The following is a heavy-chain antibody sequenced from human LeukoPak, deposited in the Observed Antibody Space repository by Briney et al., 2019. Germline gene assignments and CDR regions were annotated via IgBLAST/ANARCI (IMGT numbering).Heavy chain of an antibody. Sequence: PGGSLRLSCAASGFTFSDYSMNWVRQAPGKGLEWVSYISSSSTTIYYAASVKGRFTISRDNAKNSLYLQMNSLRDEDTAAYYCARDRGDYDSSGYYGYFDYWGQGALVTVSS. CDR2: ISSSSTTI. D-gene: IGHD3-22*01. CDR3: ARDRGDYDSSGYYGYFDY. V-gene: IGHV3-48*02. J-gene: IGHJ4*02. CDR1: GFTFSDYS.